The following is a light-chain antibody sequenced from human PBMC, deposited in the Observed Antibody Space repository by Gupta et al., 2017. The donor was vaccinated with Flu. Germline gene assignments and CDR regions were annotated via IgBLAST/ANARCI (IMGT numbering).Light chain of an antibody. J-gene: IGKJ2*01. CDR2: KAS. V-gene: IGKV1-5*03. CDR1: QNSRDW. CDR3: QQYDTYTAT. Sequence: GDRVTITCRASQNSRDWLAWYQQKPGKAPNLLIYKASTLESGVPSRFSGSGSGTEFTLTISSLQPDDFATDYCQQYDTYTATFGQGTKLEIK.